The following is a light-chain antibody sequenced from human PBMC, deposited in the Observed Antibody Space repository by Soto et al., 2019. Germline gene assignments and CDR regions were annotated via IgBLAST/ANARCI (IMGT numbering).Light chain of an antibody. CDR2: KAS. V-gene: IGKV1-5*03. Sequence: DIQITQSPSTLSASVGDRVTITCRASQSISSWLAWYQQKPGKAPKLPIYKASSLESGVPSRFSGSGSGTEFTLTISSLQPDDFATYYCQQYNSYPLTFGGGTKVDIK. CDR3: QQYNSYPLT. J-gene: IGKJ4*01. CDR1: QSISSW.